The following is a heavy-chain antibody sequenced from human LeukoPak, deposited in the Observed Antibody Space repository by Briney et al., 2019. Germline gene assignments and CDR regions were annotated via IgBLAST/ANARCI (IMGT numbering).Heavy chain of an antibody. CDR3: ARRYFDS. J-gene: IGHJ4*02. Sequence: GGSLRLSCAASGFTFSDYYMSWFRQAPGKGLECISYISGTSSDTNYADSVKGRFTISRDNAKNSLYLQMNSLRAEDTAVYYCARRYFDSWGQGTLVTVSS. CDR1: GFTFSDYY. CDR2: ISGTSSDT. V-gene: IGHV3-11*03.